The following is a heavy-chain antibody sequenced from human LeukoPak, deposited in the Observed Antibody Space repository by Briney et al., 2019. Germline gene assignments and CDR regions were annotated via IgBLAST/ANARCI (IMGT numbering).Heavy chain of an antibody. J-gene: IGHJ4*02. D-gene: IGHD5-18*01. CDR3: ARDFYSRQFDY. V-gene: IGHV3-23*01. CDR1: GFTFSSYA. CDR2: ISGSGGST. Sequence: EPGGSLRLSCAASGFTFSSYAMSWVRQAPGKGLEWVSAISGSGGSTYYADSVKGRFTVSRDNSKNTLYLQMNSLRAEDTAVYYCARDFYSRQFDYWGQGALVTVSS.